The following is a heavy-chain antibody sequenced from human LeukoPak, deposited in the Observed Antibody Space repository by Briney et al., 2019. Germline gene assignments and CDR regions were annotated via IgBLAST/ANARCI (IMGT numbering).Heavy chain of an antibody. V-gene: IGHV3-30*02. CDR1: GFTFSSYS. CDR3: AKAEMATTMGAFDI. Sequence: GGSLRLSCAASGFTFSSYSMHWVRQAPGKGLEWVAVIWYGGSNKYYADSVKGRFTISRDNSKNTLYLQMNSLRAEDTAVYYCAKAEMATTMGAFDIWGQGTMVTVSS. J-gene: IGHJ3*02. D-gene: IGHD5-24*01. CDR2: IWYGGSNK.